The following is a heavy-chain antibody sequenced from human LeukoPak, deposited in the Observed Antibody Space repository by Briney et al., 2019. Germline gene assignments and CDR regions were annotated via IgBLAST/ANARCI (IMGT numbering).Heavy chain of an antibody. D-gene: IGHD3-22*01. J-gene: IGHJ4*02. CDR2: ISAYNGNT. Sequence: ASVKVSCKASGYTFTSYGISWVRQAPGQGLEWIGWISAYNGNTNYAQKLQGRVTMTTDTSTSTAYMELRSLRSDDTAVYYCARGAADYYDSSGYYWGQGTLVTVSS. CDR3: ARGAADYYDSSGYY. V-gene: IGHV1-18*01. CDR1: GYTFTSYG.